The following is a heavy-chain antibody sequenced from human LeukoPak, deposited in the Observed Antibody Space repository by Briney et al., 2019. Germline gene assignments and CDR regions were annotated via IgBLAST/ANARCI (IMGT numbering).Heavy chain of an antibody. CDR3: HSSSAVYYFDY. CDR2: ISGSGGST. Sequence: PGGSLRLSCAASGFTFSSYAMSWVRQAPGKGLEWVAAISGSGGSTYYADSVKGRFTISRDNSKNTLYLQMNSLRAEDTAVYYCHSSSAVYYFDYWGQGTLVTVSS. J-gene: IGHJ4*02. D-gene: IGHD6-6*01. CDR1: GFTFSSYA. V-gene: IGHV3-23*01.